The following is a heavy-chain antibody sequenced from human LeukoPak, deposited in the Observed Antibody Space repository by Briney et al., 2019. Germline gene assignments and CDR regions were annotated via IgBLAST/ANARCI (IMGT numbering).Heavy chain of an antibody. V-gene: IGHV4-34*01. CDR2: INHSGST. CDR3: ARGRGGTIFGAVIYYYYGMDV. J-gene: IGHJ6*02. D-gene: IGHD3-3*01. CDR1: GGSFSGYY. Sequence: SETLSLTCAVYGGSFSGYYWSWIRQPPGKGLEWIGEINHSGSTNYNPSLKSRVTISVDTSKNQFSLKLSSVTAADTAVYYCARGRGGTIFGAVIYYYYGMDVWGQGTTVTVSS.